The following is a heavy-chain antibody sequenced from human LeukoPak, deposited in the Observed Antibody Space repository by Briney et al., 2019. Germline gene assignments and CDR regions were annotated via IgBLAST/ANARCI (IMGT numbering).Heavy chain of an antibody. CDR3: ARVRGDYVLDY. Sequence: SETLSLTCTVSGGSISSYYWSWIRQPPGKGLEWIGYIYYSGSTNYNPSLKSRVTISVDTSKNQFSLKLSSVTAADTAVYYCARVRGDYVLDYWGQGTLVTVSS. CDR1: GGSISSYY. CDR2: IYYSGST. V-gene: IGHV4-59*01. J-gene: IGHJ4*02. D-gene: IGHD4-17*01.